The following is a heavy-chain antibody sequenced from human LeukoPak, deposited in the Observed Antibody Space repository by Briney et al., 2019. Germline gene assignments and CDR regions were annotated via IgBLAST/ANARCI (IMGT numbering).Heavy chain of an antibody. D-gene: IGHD3-3*01. Sequence: GGSLRLSCAASGFTLSSYAMSWVRQAPGKGLEWVSAISGSGGSTYYADSVKGRFTISRDNSKNTLYLQMNSLRAEDTAVYYCAKDLEWLLTVPYFDYWGQGTLVTVSS. CDR2: ISGSGGST. J-gene: IGHJ4*02. CDR3: AKDLEWLLTVPYFDY. CDR1: GFTLSSYA. V-gene: IGHV3-23*01.